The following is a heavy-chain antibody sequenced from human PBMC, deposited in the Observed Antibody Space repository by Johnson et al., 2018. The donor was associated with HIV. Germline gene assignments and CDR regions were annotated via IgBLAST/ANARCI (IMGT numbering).Heavy chain of an antibody. CDR3: ARDFRYSSSWYDAFDI. Sequence: QLVESGGGLVQPGGSLRLSCAASGFTVSSNYMSWVRQAPGKGLEWVSVIYSGGSTYYADSVKGRFTISRDNSKNTLYLQMNSLRAEDTAVYYCARDFRYSSSWYDAFDIWGQGTMVTVSS. D-gene: IGHD6-13*01. CDR1: GFTVSSNY. J-gene: IGHJ3*02. V-gene: IGHV3-66*01. CDR2: IYSGGST.